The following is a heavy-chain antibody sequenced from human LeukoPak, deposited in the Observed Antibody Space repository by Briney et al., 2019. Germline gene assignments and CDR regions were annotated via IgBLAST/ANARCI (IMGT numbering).Heavy chain of an antibody. J-gene: IGHJ4*02. V-gene: IGHV3-23*01. Sequence: GGSLRLSCAASGFTFSSYAMSWVRQAPGKGLEWVSAITGSGGSAYYADSVKGRFTISRDNSKNTLYLQMNSLRAEDTAMYYCTRDQSSYTVVTLRSDYWGQGTLVTVSS. CDR2: ITGSGGSA. D-gene: IGHD4-23*01. CDR1: GFTFSSYA. CDR3: TRDQSSYTVVTLRSDY.